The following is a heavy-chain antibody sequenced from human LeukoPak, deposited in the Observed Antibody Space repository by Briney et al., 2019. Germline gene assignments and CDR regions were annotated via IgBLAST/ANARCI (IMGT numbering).Heavy chain of an antibody. J-gene: IGHJ6*02. Sequence: GGSLRLSCAASGFTFSSYSMNWVRQAPGKGLEWVSSISSSSSYIYYADSVKGRFTISRDNAKNSLYLQMNSLRAEDTAVYYCARGRRYSYGSGYYYYGMDVWGQGTTVTVSS. CDR1: GFTFSSYS. CDR3: ARGRRYSYGSGYYYYGMDV. V-gene: IGHV3-21*01. D-gene: IGHD5-18*01. CDR2: ISSSSSYI.